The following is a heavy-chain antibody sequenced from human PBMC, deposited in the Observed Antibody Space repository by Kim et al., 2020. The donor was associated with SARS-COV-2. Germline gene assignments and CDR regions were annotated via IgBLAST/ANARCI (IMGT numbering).Heavy chain of an antibody. V-gene: IGHV3-9*01. Sequence: GGSLRLSCVGSEFSFGKHAMHWVRQVPGKGLEWVSGISWNSATVSYADSVKGRFTTSRDNAKNSLFLQMDSLRTDDTAFYYCTRDMLERPMEKYYFDYWGQGTLVTVS. CDR3: TRDMLERPMEKYYFDY. CDR1: EFSFGKHA. D-gene: IGHD3-3*01. J-gene: IGHJ4*02. CDR2: ISWNSATV.